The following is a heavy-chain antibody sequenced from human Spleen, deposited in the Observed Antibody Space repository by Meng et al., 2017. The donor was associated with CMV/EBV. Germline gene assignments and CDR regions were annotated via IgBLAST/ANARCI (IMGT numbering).Heavy chain of an antibody. Sequence: KASGDTVPSYSIRWVRQAPGQGLEWMGWISAYNGNTNYAQKLQGRVTMTTDTSTSTAYMELRSLRSDDTAVYYCARDRSWNYSYGDYWGQGTLVTVSS. CDR1: GDTVPSYS. V-gene: IGHV1-18*01. CDR3: ARDRSWNYSYGDY. CDR2: ISAYNGNT. D-gene: IGHD1-7*01. J-gene: IGHJ4*02.